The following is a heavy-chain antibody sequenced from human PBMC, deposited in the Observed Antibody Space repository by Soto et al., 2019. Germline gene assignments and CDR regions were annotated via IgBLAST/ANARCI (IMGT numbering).Heavy chain of an antibody. CDR2: ISSSSSYI. CDR1: GFTFSSYN. V-gene: IGHV3-21*04. J-gene: IGHJ3*02. CDR3: AKETGTRGGGAFDI. D-gene: IGHD1-7*01. Sequence: PGGSLRLSCAASGFTFSSYNMNWVRQAPGKGLEWVSSISSSSSYIYYADSVKGRFTISRDNSKNTLYLQMNSLRAEDTAVYYCAKETGTRGGGAFDIWGQGTMVTVSS.